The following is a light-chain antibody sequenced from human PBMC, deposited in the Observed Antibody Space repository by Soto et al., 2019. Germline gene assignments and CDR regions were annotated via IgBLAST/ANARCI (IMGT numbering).Light chain of an antibody. V-gene: IGKV3-11*01. J-gene: IGKJ2*01. CDR1: QSVSSY. CDR3: QQRSNWPRT. CDR2: DAS. Sequence: EIVLTQSPATLSLSPGERATLSCRASQSVSSYLAWYQQKPGQAPRLLIYDASNRATGIPARFSGSGSGTDVTLTISSLEPEDVAVYYCQQRSNWPRTFGQGTKLEIK.